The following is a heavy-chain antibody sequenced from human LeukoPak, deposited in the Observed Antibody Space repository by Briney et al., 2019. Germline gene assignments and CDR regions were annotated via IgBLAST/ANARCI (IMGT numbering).Heavy chain of an antibody. J-gene: IGHJ4*02. V-gene: IGHV4-39*01. CDR2: IYYRGST. Sequence: SETLSLTCTVSGGSISSRNNYWGWIRQPPGKGLEWIGSIYYRGSTYYNSSLKSRVTISVDTSKNQLSLKLSSVTAADTAVYYCARRGDCYAVFDYWGQGTLVTVSS. CDR1: GGSISSRNNY. CDR3: ARRGDCYAVFDY. D-gene: IGHD2-21*02.